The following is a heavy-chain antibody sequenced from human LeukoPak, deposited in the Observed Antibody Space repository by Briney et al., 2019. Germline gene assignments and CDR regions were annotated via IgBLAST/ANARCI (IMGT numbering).Heavy chain of an antibody. J-gene: IGHJ3*02. D-gene: IGHD4-23*01. CDR1: GFTFSDHY. Sequence: DGSLRLSCAASGFTFSDHYMDWVRQAPGKGLEWVGRSRNKATSYTTEYAASVKGRFIISRDDSKNSLYLQMNSLKTEDTAVYYCARDLDYGGNSGAFDIWGQGTTVTVPS. V-gene: IGHV3-72*01. CDR3: ARDLDYGGNSGAFDI. CDR2: SRNKATSYTT.